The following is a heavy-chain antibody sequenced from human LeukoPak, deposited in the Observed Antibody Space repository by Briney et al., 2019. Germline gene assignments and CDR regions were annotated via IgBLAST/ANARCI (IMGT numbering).Heavy chain of an antibody. CDR1: GITFDGSP. CDR2: IRSKTNNYAT. V-gene: IGHV3-73*01. J-gene: IGHJ6*03. Sequence: GGSLKLSCAASGITFDGSPIHWVRQASGKGLEWVGRIRSKTNNYATGYAASVKGRFLISRDDSKNMSYLQMNSLKTEDTAVYYCQAYYYYYMDVWGKGTTVTVS. CDR3: QAYYYYYMDV.